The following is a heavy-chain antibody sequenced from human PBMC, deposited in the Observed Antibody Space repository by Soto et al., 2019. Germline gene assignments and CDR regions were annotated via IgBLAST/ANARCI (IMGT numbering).Heavy chain of an antibody. CDR1: GLSVSTNY. CDR3: ARGDGYRSGWPFYFDS. D-gene: IGHD6-19*01. Sequence: LRLSCAVSGLSVSTNYMNWVRQVPGKGLEWVPVIYSSGNTYYADSVKGRFTVSRDNPKNALYLEMHSLIAEDTAVYYCARGDGYRSGWPFYFDSWGQGTLVNVSS. CDR2: IYSSGNT. V-gene: IGHV3-53*01. J-gene: IGHJ4*02.